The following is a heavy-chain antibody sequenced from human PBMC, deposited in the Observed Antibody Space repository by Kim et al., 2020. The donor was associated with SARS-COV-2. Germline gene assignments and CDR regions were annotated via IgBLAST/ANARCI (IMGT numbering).Heavy chain of an antibody. Sequence: DSGKGRFTSSRDNAKNTLYLHMNSLRAEDTAWYYCARDPGRWFGEVHFAYWGQGTLVTVSS. CDR3: ARDPGRWFGEVHFAY. J-gene: IGHJ4*02. V-gene: IGHV3-9*01. D-gene: IGHD3-10*01.